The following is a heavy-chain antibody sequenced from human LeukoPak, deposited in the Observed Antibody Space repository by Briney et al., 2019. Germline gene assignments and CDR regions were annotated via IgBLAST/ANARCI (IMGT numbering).Heavy chain of an antibody. CDR1: GYTFTGYY. D-gene: IGHD1-1*01. V-gene: IGHV1-2*02. CDR3: ARDLGAGVQLEPHFDY. J-gene: IGHJ4*02. CDR2: INPNSGGT. Sequence: ASVKVSCKASGYTFTGYYMNWVRQAPGQGLEWMGWINPNSGGTNYAQKFQGRVTMTRDTSISTAYMELSRLRSDDTAVYYCARDLGAGVQLEPHFDYWGQGTLVTVSS.